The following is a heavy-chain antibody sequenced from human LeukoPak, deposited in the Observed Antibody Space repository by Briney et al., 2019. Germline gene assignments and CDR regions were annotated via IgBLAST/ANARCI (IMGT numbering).Heavy chain of an antibody. CDR1: GFTFSSYS. CDR2: ISSSSSTI. CDR3: ARVNRIAAWDAFDI. Sequence: GGSLRLSCAASGFTFSSYSMNWVRQAPGKGLEWVSYISSSSSTIYYADSVKGRFTISRDNAKNSLYLQMNSLRAEDTAVYYCARVNRIAAWDAFDIWGQGTMVTVSS. V-gene: IGHV3-48*01. D-gene: IGHD6-6*01. J-gene: IGHJ3*02.